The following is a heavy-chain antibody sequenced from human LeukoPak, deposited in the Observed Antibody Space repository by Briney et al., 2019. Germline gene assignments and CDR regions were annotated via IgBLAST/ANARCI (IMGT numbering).Heavy chain of an antibody. D-gene: IGHD5-12*01. CDR2: ISSSSRTI. CDR3: AKGGGYEAQYYYYYLDV. CDR1: GFTFSNYN. V-gene: IGHV3-48*01. J-gene: IGHJ6*03. Sequence: GGSLRLSCAASGFTFSNYNMNWVRQAPGKGLEWVSYISSSSRTIYYADSVKGRFTVSRDNSKNTLYLQMKSLRAEDTAVYYCAKGGGYEAQYYYYYLDVWGKGTTVTISS.